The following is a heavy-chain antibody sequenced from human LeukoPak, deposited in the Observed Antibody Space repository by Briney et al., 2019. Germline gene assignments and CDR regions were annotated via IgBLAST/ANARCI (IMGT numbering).Heavy chain of an antibody. D-gene: IGHD2-15*01. CDR1: GGSISSSSYY. Sequence: PSETLSLTCTVSGGSISSSSYYWGWIRQPPGKGLEWIGSIYYSGSTYYNPSLKSRVTISVDTSKNQFSLKLSSVTAADTALYYCATLPHGYCSGGSCPSFDYWGQGTLVTVSS. CDR3: ATLPHGYCSGGSCPSFDY. CDR2: IYYSGST. J-gene: IGHJ4*02. V-gene: IGHV4-39*01.